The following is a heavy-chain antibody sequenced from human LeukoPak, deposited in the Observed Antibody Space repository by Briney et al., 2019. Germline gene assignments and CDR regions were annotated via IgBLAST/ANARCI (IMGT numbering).Heavy chain of an antibody. D-gene: IGHD6-13*01. J-gene: IGHJ4*02. CDR1: GFTFSTYA. Sequence: GGSLRLSCAASGFTFSTYAMHWVRQAPGKGLEWVAVISYDGSNKYYADSVKGRFTISRDNSKNTLYLRMNSLRAEDTAVYYCARDDSVYRIAAAGTNYWGQGPLVTVSS. CDR2: ISYDGSNK. CDR3: ARDDSVYRIAAAGTNY. V-gene: IGHV3-30-3*01.